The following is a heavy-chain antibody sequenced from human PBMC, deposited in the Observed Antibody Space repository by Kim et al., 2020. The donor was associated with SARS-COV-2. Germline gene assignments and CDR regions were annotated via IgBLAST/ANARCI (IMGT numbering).Heavy chain of an antibody. CDR3: TTGTKASSSWYSDY. CDR2: IKSKTDGGTK. Sequence: GGSLRLSCAASGFTFSNAWMSWVRQAPGKGLEWVGRIKSKTDGGTKAYAAPVKGRFTIARDDSKNTLYLQMNSLKTEDTAVYYCTTGTKASSSWYSDYWGQGSLVTVSS. V-gene: IGHV3-15*01. D-gene: IGHD6-13*01. CDR1: GFTFSNAW. J-gene: IGHJ4*02.